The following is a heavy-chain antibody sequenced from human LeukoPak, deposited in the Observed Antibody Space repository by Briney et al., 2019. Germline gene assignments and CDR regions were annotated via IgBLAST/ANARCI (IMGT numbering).Heavy chain of an antibody. J-gene: IGHJ4*02. CDR2: IYTSGST. CDR3: ARHAMGSSWYYDY. Sequence: PSETLSLTCTVSGGSISNYYWSWIRQPAGKGLEWIGRIYTSGSTNYNPSLKSRVTMSVDTSKNQFSLKLGSVTAADTAVYYCARHAMGSSWYYDYWGQGTLVTVSS. CDR1: GGSISNYY. D-gene: IGHD6-13*01. V-gene: IGHV4-4*07.